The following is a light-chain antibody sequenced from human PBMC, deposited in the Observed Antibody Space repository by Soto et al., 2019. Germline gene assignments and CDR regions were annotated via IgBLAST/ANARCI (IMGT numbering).Light chain of an antibody. CDR3: SSYASGSTLFV. CDR2: EVT. Sequence: QSALTQPASVSGSPGQSITISCTGTSSDVGGYNYVSWYQQHPGKAPKLLIYEVTDRPSGISNRFSGSKSGNTASLTISGLQAEDEADYYCSSYASGSTLFVFXTGTKLTVL. CDR1: SSDVGGYNY. J-gene: IGLJ1*01. V-gene: IGLV2-14*01.